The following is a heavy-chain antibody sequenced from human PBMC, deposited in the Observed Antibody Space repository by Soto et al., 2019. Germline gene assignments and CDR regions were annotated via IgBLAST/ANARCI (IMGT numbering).Heavy chain of an antibody. V-gene: IGHV4-59*01. Sequence: SETLSLTCTVSGGSISSYYWSWIRQPPGKGLEWIGYIYYSGSTNYNPSLKSRVTISVDTSKNQFSLKLSSVTAADTAVYYCARDMNGIHGMGHWGQGTLVTVSS. CDR3: ARDMNGIHGMGH. CDR2: IYYSGST. D-gene: IGHD1-20*01. J-gene: IGHJ4*02. CDR1: GGSISSYY.